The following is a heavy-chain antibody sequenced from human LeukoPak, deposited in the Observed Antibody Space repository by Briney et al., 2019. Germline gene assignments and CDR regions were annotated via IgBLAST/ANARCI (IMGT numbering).Heavy chain of an antibody. D-gene: IGHD2-2*02. CDR3: ARDELILPAAISPYYYYYGMDV. V-gene: IGHV4-34*01. J-gene: IGHJ6*02. Sequence: SETLSLTCALYGGSFSGYYWSWTRHPPGKGLEWIGEINHSGSTNYNPSLKSRVTISVDTSKNQFSLKLSSVTAADTAVYYCARDELILPAAISPYYYYYGMDVWGQGTTVTVSS. CDR2: INHSGST. CDR1: GGSFSGYY.